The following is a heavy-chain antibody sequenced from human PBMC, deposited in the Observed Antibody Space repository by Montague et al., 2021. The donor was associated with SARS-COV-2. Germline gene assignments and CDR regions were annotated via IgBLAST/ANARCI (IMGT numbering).Heavy chain of an antibody. J-gene: IGHJ4*02. CDR2: TYRIWNP. CDR3: ARPSGSYGEYYY. Sequence: SETLSLTCTVSADSISSSNSYWAWICQSPEKGLEWIGSTYRIWNPYYHPSLKSRVTISVDTSKNQFSLKLGSVTAADTAVYYCARPSGSYGEYYYWGQGIRTSVS. D-gene: IGHD4-17*01. V-gene: IGHV4-39*01. CDR1: ADSISSSNSY.